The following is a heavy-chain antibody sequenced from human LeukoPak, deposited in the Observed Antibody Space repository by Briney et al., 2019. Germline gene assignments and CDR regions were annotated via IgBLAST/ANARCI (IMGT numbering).Heavy chain of an antibody. J-gene: IGHJ4*02. CDR1: GYTFTSYA. V-gene: IGHV1-69*13. CDR2: IIPIFGTA. D-gene: IGHD3-16*02. CDR3: ARVPHPDDYVWGSYRSPFDY. Sequence: ASVKVSCKASGYTFTSYAISWVRQAPGQGLEWMGGIIPIFGTANYAQKFQGRVTITADESTSTAYMELSSLRSEDTAVYYCARVPHPDDYVWGSYRSPFDYWGQGTLVTVSS.